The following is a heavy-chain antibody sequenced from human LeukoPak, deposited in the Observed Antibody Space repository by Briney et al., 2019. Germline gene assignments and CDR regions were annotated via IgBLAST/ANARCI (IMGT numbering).Heavy chain of an antibody. D-gene: IGHD2-8*01. CDR1: GYTFTSYV. Sequence: ASVKVSCKASGYTFTSYVISWVRQPPGQGLEWMEWISAYNGTTNYAKSLQGRVTMTTDTSTSTAYMELRSLRSDDTAVYYCARDGPMGRFREFDYWGQGTLVTVSS. J-gene: IGHJ4*02. V-gene: IGHV1-18*01. CDR3: ARDGPMGRFREFDY. CDR2: ISAYNGTT.